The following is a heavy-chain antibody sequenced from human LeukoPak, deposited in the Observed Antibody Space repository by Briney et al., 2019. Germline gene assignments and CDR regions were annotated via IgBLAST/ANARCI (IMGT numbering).Heavy chain of an antibody. CDR1: GYSISSDHY. Sequence: PSETLSLTCAVSGYSISSDHYWGWIRQPPGQGLEWIGSIYHRGNTYYNPSLKSRLTISVDTSKNQFSLKLSSVTAADTAVYYCARELSHGSGSYYPNWFDPWGQGTLVILSS. J-gene: IGHJ5*02. CDR2: IYHRGNT. D-gene: IGHD3-10*01. V-gene: IGHV4-38-2*02. CDR3: ARELSHGSGSYYPNWFDP.